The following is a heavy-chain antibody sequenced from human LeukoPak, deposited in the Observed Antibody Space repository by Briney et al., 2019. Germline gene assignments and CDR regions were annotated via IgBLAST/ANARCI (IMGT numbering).Heavy chain of an antibody. CDR3: ARVWGLDDSSGYHLDP. D-gene: IGHD3-22*01. J-gene: IGHJ5*02. Sequence: PGGSLRLSCAASGFTFSSYSMNWVRQAPGKGLEWVSSISSSSSYIYYADSVKGRFTISRDNAKNSLYLQMNSLRAEDTAVYYCARVWGLDDSSGYHLDPWGQGTLVTVSS. CDR1: GFTFSSYS. CDR2: ISSSSSYI. V-gene: IGHV3-21*01.